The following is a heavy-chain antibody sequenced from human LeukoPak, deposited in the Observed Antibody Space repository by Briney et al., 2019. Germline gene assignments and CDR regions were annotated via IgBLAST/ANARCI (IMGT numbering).Heavy chain of an antibody. J-gene: IGHJ4*02. CDR3: ARQKYSSSSAVDY. CDR2: IYPGDSDT. Sequence: PGESLKISCKGSGYSFTSYWIGWVRQMPGKGLEWMGIIYPGDSDTRHSPSFQGQVTISADKSISTAYLQWSSLKASDTAMYYCARQKYSSSSAVDYWGQGTLVTVSP. V-gene: IGHV5-51*01. CDR1: GYSFTSYW. D-gene: IGHD6-6*01.